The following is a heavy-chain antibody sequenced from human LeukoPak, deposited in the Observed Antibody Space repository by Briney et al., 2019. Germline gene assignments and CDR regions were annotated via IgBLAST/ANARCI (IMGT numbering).Heavy chain of an antibody. CDR1: GFTVSSNF. D-gene: IGHD1-26*01. Sequence: PGGSLRLSCAASGFTVSSNFMSWVRQAPGKGLEWVSVIYSSGSTYYADSVKGRFTISRDNSKNTLYLQLNSLRAEDTAAYYCARVQYSGTYSDAFDIWGQGTMVTVSS. V-gene: IGHV3-66*01. J-gene: IGHJ3*02. CDR2: IYSSGST. CDR3: ARVQYSGTYSDAFDI.